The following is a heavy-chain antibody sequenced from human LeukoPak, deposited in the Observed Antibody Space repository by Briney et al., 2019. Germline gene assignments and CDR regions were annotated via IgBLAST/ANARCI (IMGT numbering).Heavy chain of an antibody. D-gene: IGHD3-10*01. CDR2: INPNSGGT. CDR1: GYTFTYRY. Sequence: GASVKVSCKASGYTFTYRYLHWVRQAPGQGLEWMGWINPNSGGTNYAQKFQGRVTMTRDTSISTAYMELSRLRSDDTAVYYCARDNTMVRGVIIRGWFDPWGQGTLVTVSS. CDR3: ARDNTMVRGVIIRGWFDP. V-gene: IGHV1-2*02. J-gene: IGHJ5*02.